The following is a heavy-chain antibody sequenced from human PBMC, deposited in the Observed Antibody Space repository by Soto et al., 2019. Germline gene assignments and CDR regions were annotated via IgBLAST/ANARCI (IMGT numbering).Heavy chain of an antibody. D-gene: IGHD2-2*01. CDR3: AKDGVVVPAGMGSYYYYMDV. CDR2: LSGSGGST. Sequence: GGSLRLSCAASGFTLSTYGMNWVRQAPGKGLEWVSFLSGSGGSTYYADSVKGRFTISRDNSKNTLYLQMNSLRAEDTAVYYCAKDGVVVPAGMGSYYYYMDVWGKGTTVTVSS. CDR1: GFTLSTYG. V-gene: IGHV3-23*01. J-gene: IGHJ6*03.